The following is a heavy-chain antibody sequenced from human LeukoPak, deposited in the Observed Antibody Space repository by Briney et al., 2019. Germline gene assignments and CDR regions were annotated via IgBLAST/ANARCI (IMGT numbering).Heavy chain of an antibody. CDR3: ARDSPPPDAFDI. CDR2: IYSGGST. Sequence: GGSLRLSCAASGFTVSSNYMSWVRQAPGKGLEWVSVIYSGGSTYYADSVKGRFTISRDNAKNSLYLQMNSLRAEDTAVYYCARDSPPPDAFDIWGQGTMVTVSS. CDR1: GFTVSSNY. V-gene: IGHV3-66*01. J-gene: IGHJ3*02.